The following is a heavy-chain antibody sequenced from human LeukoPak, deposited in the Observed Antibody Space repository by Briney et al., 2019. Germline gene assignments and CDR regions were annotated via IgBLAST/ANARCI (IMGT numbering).Heavy chain of an antibody. CDR3: AKDPAYSGYVSYYYYGMDV. D-gene: IGHD5-12*01. CDR2: ISGSGGST. Sequence: PGGSLRLSCAASGFTFSSYAMSWVRQAPGKGLEWVSAISGSGGSTYYADSVKGRFTISRDNSKNTLYLQMNSLRAEDTAVYYCAKDPAYSGYVSYYYYGMDVWGQGTTVTVSS. CDR1: GFTFSSYA. V-gene: IGHV3-23*01. J-gene: IGHJ6*02.